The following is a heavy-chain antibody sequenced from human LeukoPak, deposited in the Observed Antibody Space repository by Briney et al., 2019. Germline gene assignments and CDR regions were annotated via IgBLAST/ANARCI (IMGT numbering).Heavy chain of an antibody. D-gene: IGHD1-26*01. V-gene: IGHV3-7*01. CDR2: IKQDGSEK. Sequence: GGSLRLSCAASGFTFSSYWMSWVRQAPGKGLEWVANIKQDGSEKYYVDSVNGRFTISRDNAKNSLYLQMNSLRAEDTAVYYCARSLVVGATYPYHRGQGTLVTVSS. CDR1: GFTFSSYW. J-gene: IGHJ4*02. CDR3: ARSLVVGATYPYH.